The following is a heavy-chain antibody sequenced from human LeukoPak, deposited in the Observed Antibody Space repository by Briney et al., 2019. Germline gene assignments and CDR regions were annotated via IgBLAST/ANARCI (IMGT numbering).Heavy chain of an antibody. Sequence: GGSLRLSCAASGFTFSSYSMSWVRQAPGKGLEWVSTFSGTGEITYYADSVKGRFTISRDNSKNTLYLQMTSLRAEDTAVYYCARGDFWSGMVFDYWGQGTLVTVSS. CDR2: FSGTGEIT. D-gene: IGHD3-3*01. CDR3: ARGDFWSGMVFDY. V-gene: IGHV3-23*01. J-gene: IGHJ4*02. CDR1: GFTFSSYS.